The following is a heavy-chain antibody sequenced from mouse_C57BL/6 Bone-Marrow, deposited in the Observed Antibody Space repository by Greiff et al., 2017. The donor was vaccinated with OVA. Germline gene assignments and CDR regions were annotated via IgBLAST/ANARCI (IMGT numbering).Heavy chain of an antibody. V-gene: IGHV14-4*01. Sequence: EVQVVESGAELVRPGASVKLSCTASGFNIKDDYMHWVKQRPEQGLEWIGWIDPENGDTEYASKFQGKATITADTSSNTAYLQLSSLTSEDTAVYYCTLPDYYGSSYFDYWGQGTTLTVSS. CDR3: TLPDYYGSSYFDY. J-gene: IGHJ2*01. D-gene: IGHD1-1*01. CDR1: GFNIKDDY. CDR2: IDPENGDT.